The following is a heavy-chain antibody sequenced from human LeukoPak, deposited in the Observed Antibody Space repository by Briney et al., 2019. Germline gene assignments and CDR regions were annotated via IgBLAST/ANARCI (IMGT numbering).Heavy chain of an antibody. D-gene: IGHD3-10*01. Sequence: GGSLRLSCAASGFTFNTYAMSWVRQAPGKGLEWVSAMSGSGGRTYYADSAKGRFTISRDNAKNTLYLQMNSLRAEDTAVYYCARRGQYYYGSGSYSPYYYYMDVWGKGTTVTISS. CDR2: MSGSGGRT. CDR3: ARRGQYYYGSGSYSPYYYYMDV. J-gene: IGHJ6*03. V-gene: IGHV3-23*01. CDR1: GFTFNTYA.